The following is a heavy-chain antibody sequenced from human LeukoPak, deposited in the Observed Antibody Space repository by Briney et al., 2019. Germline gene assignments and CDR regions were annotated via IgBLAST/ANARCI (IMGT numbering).Heavy chain of an antibody. CDR3: ARAKGVLWFGEGQDFDY. J-gene: IGHJ4*02. CDR1: GGSISSGGYY. Sequence: SQTLSLTCTVSGGSISSGGYYWSWIRQHPGKGLEWIGYIYYSGSTYYNPSLKSRVTISVDTSKNQFSLKLSSVTAADTAVYYCARAKGVLWFGEGQDFDYWGQGTLVTVSS. D-gene: IGHD3-10*01. V-gene: IGHV4-31*03. CDR2: IYYSGST.